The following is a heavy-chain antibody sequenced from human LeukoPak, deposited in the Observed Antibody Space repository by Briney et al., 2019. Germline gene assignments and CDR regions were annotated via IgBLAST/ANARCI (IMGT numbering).Heavy chain of an antibody. Sequence: SETLSLTCAVYGGSFSGYYWSWIRQPPGKGLEWIGEINHSGSTNYNPSLKSRVTISVDTSKNQFSLKLSSVTAADTAVYYCARALGFGHPYFDSGGRGPLVPVSS. CDR2: INHSGST. D-gene: IGHD3/OR15-3a*01. J-gene: IGHJ4*02. V-gene: IGHV4-34*01. CDR1: GGSFSGYY. CDR3: ARALGFGHPYFDS.